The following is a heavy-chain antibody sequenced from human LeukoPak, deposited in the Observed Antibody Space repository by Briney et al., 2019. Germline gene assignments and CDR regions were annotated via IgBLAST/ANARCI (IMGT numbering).Heavy chain of an antibody. Sequence: SETLSLTCAVSGGSVNSGSYYWHWIRQPPGKGLEWIGYIYYSGSTNYNPSLKSRVTISVDTSKNQFSLKLSSVTAADTAVYYCARAAYSGSYHSDYWGQGTLVTVSS. CDR2: IYYSGST. CDR1: GGSVNSGSYY. V-gene: IGHV4-61*01. D-gene: IGHD1-26*01. J-gene: IGHJ4*02. CDR3: ARAAYSGSYHSDY.